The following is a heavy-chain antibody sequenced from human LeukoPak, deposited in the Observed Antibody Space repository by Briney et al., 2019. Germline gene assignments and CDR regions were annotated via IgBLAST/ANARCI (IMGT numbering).Heavy chain of an antibody. CDR1: GGSFSGYY. CDR3: ARDRSWNYVWFDP. Sequence: PSETLSLTCAVYGGSFSGYYWNWIRQPPGKGLEWIGEITHSGSTNYNPSLKSRVTISVDTSKNHFSLNLSSVTAADTAVYYCARDRSWNYVWFDPWGQGTLVTVSP. CDR2: ITHSGST. J-gene: IGHJ5*02. D-gene: IGHD1-7*01. V-gene: IGHV4-34*01.